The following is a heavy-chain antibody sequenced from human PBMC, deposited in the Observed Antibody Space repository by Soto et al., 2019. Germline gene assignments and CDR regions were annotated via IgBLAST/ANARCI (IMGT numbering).Heavy chain of an antibody. Sequence: SETLSLTCTVSGGSINSNNYYWAWIRQPPGKGLAWIASMYYDGSIYYNTSLRSRVTISIDTSKNQLSLNLRSVSAADTAVYYCARGRGEFDAWGQGTPVTVSS. CDR3: ARGRGEFDA. V-gene: IGHV4-39*07. J-gene: IGHJ5*02. D-gene: IGHD2-21*01. CDR1: GGSINSNNYY. CDR2: MYYDGSI.